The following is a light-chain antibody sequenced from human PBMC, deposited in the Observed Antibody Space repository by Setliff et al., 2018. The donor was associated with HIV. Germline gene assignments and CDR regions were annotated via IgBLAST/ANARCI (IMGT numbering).Light chain of an antibody. CDR3: TSFTSSNTYV. CDR1: SSNIGAGYD. CDR2: GGI. J-gene: IGLJ1*01. Sequence: QSALTQPPSVSGAPGQRVTISCTGSSSNIGAGYDVHWYRHLPGTAPRLLIYGGINRPSGVSNRFSGSKSGNTASLTLSGLQAEDEADYYCTSFTSSNTYVFGTGTKVTVL. V-gene: IGLV1-40*01.